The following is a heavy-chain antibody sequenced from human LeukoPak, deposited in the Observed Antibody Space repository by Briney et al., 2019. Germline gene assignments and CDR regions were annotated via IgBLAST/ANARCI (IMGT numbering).Heavy chain of an antibody. CDR2: ISSSGSTI. Sequence: ETGGSLRLSCAASGFTFSSYEMNWVRQAPGKGLEWVSYISSSGSTIYYADSVKGRFTISRDNSKNTLYLQMNSLRAEDAAVYYCAKDRTPYYYYYYMDVWGKGTTVTVSS. CDR1: GFTFSSYE. J-gene: IGHJ6*03. V-gene: IGHV3-48*03. CDR3: AKDRTPYYYYYYMDV.